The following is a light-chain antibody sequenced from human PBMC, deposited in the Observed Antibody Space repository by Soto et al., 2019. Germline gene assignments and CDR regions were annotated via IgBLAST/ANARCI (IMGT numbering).Light chain of an antibody. V-gene: IGLV2-14*01. CDR2: EVG. Sequence: QSVLTQPASVSGSPGQSITISCTGTSSDIGGYNYVSWYQQHPGKAPKLMIYEVGNRPSGVSSRFSGSKSGNTASLTISGLQAEDEADYYCCSYTNNRNRVFGRGTKLTVL. CDR3: CSYTNNRNRV. J-gene: IGLJ3*02. CDR1: SSDIGGYNY.